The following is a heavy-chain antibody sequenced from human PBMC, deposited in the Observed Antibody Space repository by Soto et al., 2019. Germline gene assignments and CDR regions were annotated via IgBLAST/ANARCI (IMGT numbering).Heavy chain of an antibody. V-gene: IGHV3-48*02. CDR1: GFDFGIYS. J-gene: IGHJ5*02. CDR3: ARGDRFRCNGGHCFSDGLFLS. Sequence: EVHLVESGGDLVQRGGSLRLSCAASGFDFGIYSMNWVRQAPGKGLEWISYINGSSTTLYYADSVRGRFIISRDNAENSLYLQMNSLRDDDTAVYFCARGDRFRCNGGHCFSDGLFLSWGQGTLVTVSP. CDR2: INGSSTTL. D-gene: IGHD2-21*02.